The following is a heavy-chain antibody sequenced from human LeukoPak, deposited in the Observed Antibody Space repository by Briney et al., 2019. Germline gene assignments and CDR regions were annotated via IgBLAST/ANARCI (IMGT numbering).Heavy chain of an antibody. Sequence: GGSLRLSCAASGFTFSDYYMSWIRQAPGKGLEWVSYISSSGSTIYYADSVKGRFTISRDNAKNSLYLQMNSLRAEDTAVCYCARHSGSGLYYYYGMDVWGQGTTVTVSS. J-gene: IGHJ6*02. CDR2: ISSSGSTI. D-gene: IGHD3-10*01. CDR3: ARHSGSGLYYYYGMDV. V-gene: IGHV3-11*01. CDR1: GFTFSDYY.